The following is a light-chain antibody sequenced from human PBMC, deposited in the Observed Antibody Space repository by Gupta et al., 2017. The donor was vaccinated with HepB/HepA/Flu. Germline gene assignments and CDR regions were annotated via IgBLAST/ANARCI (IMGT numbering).Light chain of an antibody. V-gene: IGLV1-47*01. Sequence: QSVLTQPPSVSGTPGQRVTISCSGSSSNIGKDYVYWYQQLPGTAPKLLMYRNDQRPSGVPDRFACYKAGTSASRAISVLRSEDDGDYYCAAWDATLSGPVFGGGTTLTVL. CDR2: RND. CDR1: SSNIGKDY. CDR3: AAWDATLSGPV. J-gene: IGLJ3*02.